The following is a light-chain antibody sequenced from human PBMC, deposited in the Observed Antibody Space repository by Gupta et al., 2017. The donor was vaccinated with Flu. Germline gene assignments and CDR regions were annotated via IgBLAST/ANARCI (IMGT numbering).Light chain of an antibody. CDR1: QSVGTNY. J-gene: IGKJ3*01. CDR2: GAY. CDR3: QQDSSSKS. Sequence: EIVLTQSPGTLSLSPGERATLSCRASQSVGTNYVAWYQKKSGQAPRLIIYGAYRRATGIPDRFSGSGYGTEFTLTSSRREHEDFAVYYGQQDSSSKSFGHGTKVDIK. V-gene: IGKV3-20*01.